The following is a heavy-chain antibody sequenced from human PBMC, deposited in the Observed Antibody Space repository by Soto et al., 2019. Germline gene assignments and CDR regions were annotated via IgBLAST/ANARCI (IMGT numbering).Heavy chain of an antibody. CDR2: INAGNGNT. CDR3: ARGSGSSSIVYYMDV. CDR1: GYTFTSYA. D-gene: IGHD6-13*01. Sequence: ASVKVSFKASGYTFTSYAMHWVRQAPGQRLEWMGWINAGNGNTKYSQKFQGRVTITRDTSASTAYMELSSLRSEDTAVYYCARGSGSSSIVYYMDVWGKGTTVTVSS. V-gene: IGHV1-3*01. J-gene: IGHJ6*03.